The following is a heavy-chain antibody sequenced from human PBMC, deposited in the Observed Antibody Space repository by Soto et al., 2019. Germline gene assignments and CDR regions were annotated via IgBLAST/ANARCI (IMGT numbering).Heavy chain of an antibody. D-gene: IGHD2-2*01. CDR1: GGTFSSYA. J-gene: IGHJ6*02. Sequence: GASVKVSCKASGGTFSSYAISWVRQAPGQGLEWMGGIIPIFGTANYAQKFQGRVTITADESTSTAYMELSSLRSEDTAVYYCASPTLPAAMGDYYYYGMDVWGQGTTVTVP. CDR3: ASPTLPAAMGDYYYYGMDV. V-gene: IGHV1-69*13. CDR2: IIPIFGTA.